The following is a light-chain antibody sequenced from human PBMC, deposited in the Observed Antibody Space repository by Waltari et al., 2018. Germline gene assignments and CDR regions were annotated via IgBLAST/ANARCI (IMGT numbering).Light chain of an antibody. V-gene: IGLV2-14*03. CDR3: SSFTSSSTSL. CDR2: DVN. CDR1: SSDVGDYNY. J-gene: IGLJ2*01. Sequence: QSALTQPASVSGSPGQSITISCPGTSSDVGDYNYVSWYQQHPGEAPKLIIYDVNKRPSGISNRFSGSKSGNTASLTISGLQAEDEADYYCSSFTSSSTSLIGGGTKLTVL.